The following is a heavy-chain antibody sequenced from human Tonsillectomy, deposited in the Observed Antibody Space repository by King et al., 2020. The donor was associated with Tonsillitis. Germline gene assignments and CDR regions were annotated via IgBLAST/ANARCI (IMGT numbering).Heavy chain of an antibody. Sequence: VQLQESGPGLVKPSETLSLTCTVSGGSISSYYWSWIRQPPGKGLEWIGYIYYSGSTNYNPSLKSRVTISVDTSKNQFSLKLSSVTAADTAVYYCASLFPPATDAFDVWGRGTLVTVSS. CDR3: ASLFPPATDAFDV. CDR1: GGSISSYY. J-gene: IGHJ3*01. D-gene: IGHD3-3*01. CDR2: IYYSGST. V-gene: IGHV4-59*08.